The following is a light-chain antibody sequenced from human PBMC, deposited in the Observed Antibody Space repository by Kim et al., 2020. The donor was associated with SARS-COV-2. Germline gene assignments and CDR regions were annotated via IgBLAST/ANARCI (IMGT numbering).Light chain of an antibody. CDR2: GVS. Sequence: GQSTPMYSTGTSSDVGSYNLVSWYQLHPAKAPKLMIYGVSRRPSGVSNRVAGSKSGSTASLTISGLQAEDEADYSCCSYAGSSTYVFGIGTKVTVL. J-gene: IGLJ1*01. V-gene: IGLV2-23*02. CDR1: SSDVGSYNL. CDR3: CSYAGSSTYV.